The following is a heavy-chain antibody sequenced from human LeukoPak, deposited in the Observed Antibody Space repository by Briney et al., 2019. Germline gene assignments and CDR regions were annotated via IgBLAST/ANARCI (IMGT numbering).Heavy chain of an antibody. J-gene: IGHJ1*01. V-gene: IGHV3-30*03. Sequence: GGSLRLSCAASGFTFSSYGMHWVRQAPGKGLEWVAVISYDGSNTYYADSVKGRFTISRDNSRNTLYLQMNSLRAEDTAVYYCARASGSSWYSYFQHWGQGTLVTVSS. D-gene: IGHD6-13*01. CDR3: ARASGSSWYSYFQH. CDR2: ISYDGSNT. CDR1: GFTFSSYG.